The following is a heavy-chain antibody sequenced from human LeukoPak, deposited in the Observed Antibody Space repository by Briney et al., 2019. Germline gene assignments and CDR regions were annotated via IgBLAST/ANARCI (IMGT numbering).Heavy chain of an antibody. D-gene: IGHD6-13*01. CDR3: ARALPSSLFAFDI. V-gene: IGHV3-53*01. CDR2: IYSGGST. Sequence: GGSLRLSCAASGFTVSSNYMSWVRQAPGKGLEWVSVIYSGGSTYYADSVKGRFTISRDNSKNTLYLQMNSLRAEDTAVYYCARALPSSLFAFDIWGQETMVTVSS. J-gene: IGHJ3*02. CDR1: GFTVSSNY.